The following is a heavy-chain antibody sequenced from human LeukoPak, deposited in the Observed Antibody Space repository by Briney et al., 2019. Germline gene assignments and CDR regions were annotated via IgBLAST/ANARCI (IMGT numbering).Heavy chain of an antibody. CDR1: GFPFSIHS. Sequence: PGGSLRLSCAASGFPFSIHSMSWVRQAPGKGLEWVSSIDSSSSHIYYADSMKGRFTISRDNAKNSLFLQMNSLRAEDTAVYYCARDFRTQLDGNRPPYHFDYWGQGALVTVSS. J-gene: IGHJ4*02. V-gene: IGHV3-21*01. CDR2: IDSSSSHI. CDR3: ARDFRTQLDGNRPPYHFDY. D-gene: IGHD5-24*01.